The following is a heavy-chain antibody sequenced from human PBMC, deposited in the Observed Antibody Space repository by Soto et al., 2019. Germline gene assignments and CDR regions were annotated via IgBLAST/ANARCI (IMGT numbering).Heavy chain of an antibody. D-gene: IGHD3-22*01. CDR3: AKDKWPVVVVDWYFDL. V-gene: IGHV3-30*18. CDR2: ISYDGSNK. Sequence: QVQLVESGGGVVQPGRSLRLSCAASGFTFSSYGMHWVRQAPGKGLEWVAVISYDGSNKYYADSVKGRFTISRDNSKNTLYLQMNSLRAEDTAVYYCAKDKWPVVVVDWYFDLWGRGTLVTVSS. CDR1: GFTFSSYG. J-gene: IGHJ2*01.